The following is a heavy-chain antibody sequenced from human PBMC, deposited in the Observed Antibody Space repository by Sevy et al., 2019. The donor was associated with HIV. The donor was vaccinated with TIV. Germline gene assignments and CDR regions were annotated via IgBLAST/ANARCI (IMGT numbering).Heavy chain of an antibody. J-gene: IGHJ3*02. CDR2: INSYSNYI. Sequence: GGSLRLSCAASGFTFSTYSMNWVRQPPGKGLEWVSSINSYSNYIYYADSLKGRFTISRDNSKNTLYLQMNSLRAEDTAVYYCAKDRIWELGDAFDIWGQGTMVTVSS. V-gene: IGHV3-21*04. CDR1: GFTFSTYS. CDR3: AKDRIWELGDAFDI. D-gene: IGHD1-26*01.